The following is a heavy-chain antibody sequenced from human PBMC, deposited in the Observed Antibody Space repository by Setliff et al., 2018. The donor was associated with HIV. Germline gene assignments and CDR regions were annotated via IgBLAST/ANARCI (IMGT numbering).Heavy chain of an antibody. D-gene: IGHD6-25*01. V-gene: IGHV4-61*01. CDR1: GGSVSSGSYY. CDR3: ARYSPRGYTLTGPY. J-gene: IGHJ4*02. Sequence: SETLSLTCTVSGGSVSSGSYYWSWIRQPPGKGLEWIGYIHYSGSTKHNPSLKSRVTISLDTSKNQFSLKLTSVPAADTAVYYCARYSPRGYTLTGPYWGQGTLVTVSS. CDR2: IHYSGST.